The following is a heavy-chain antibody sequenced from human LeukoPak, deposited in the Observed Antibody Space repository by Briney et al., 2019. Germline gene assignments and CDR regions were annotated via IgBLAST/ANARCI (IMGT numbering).Heavy chain of an antibody. V-gene: IGHV4-34*01. CDR2: INHSGST. D-gene: IGHD6-13*01. CDR1: GGSFSGYY. J-gene: IGHJ4*02. CDR3: ASSIAAAGTGGLDY. Sequence: SETLSLTCAVYGGSFSGYYWSWIRQPPGKGLEWIGQINHSGSTNYSPSLKSRVTISVDTSKNQFSLKLSSVTAVDTAVYYCASSIAAAGTGGLDYWGQGTLVTVSS.